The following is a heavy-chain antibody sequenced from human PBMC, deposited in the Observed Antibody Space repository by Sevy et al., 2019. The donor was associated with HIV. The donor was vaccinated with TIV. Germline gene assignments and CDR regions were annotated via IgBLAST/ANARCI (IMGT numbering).Heavy chain of an antibody. V-gene: IGHV3-72*01. J-gene: IGHJ4*02. CDR3: ATHAGIAAAGRVFDY. CDR1: EFTFSDHY. CDR2: TRNKADGYTT. Sequence: GGSLRLSCVASEFTFSDHYMEWVRQAPGKGLEWVGRTRNKADGYTTEYAASVKGRFTISRDDSKNSLYVQMNSLKTEDTAVYYCATHAGIAAAGRVFDYWGQGTLVTVSS. D-gene: IGHD6-13*01.